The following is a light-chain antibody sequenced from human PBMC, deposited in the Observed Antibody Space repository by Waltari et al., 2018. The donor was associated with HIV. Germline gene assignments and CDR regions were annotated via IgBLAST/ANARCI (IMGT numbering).Light chain of an antibody. CDR2: EVS. V-gene: IGLV2-8*01. CDR1: SSDAGSDNF. CDR3: SSYAGSSTWV. J-gene: IGLJ3*02. Sequence: QSALTQPPSASGSPAQSVTISRPGISSDAGSDNFVPWYQQSPGKAPKFIIYEVSKRPSGVPDRFSGSKSGNTASLTVSGLQADDEADYYCSSYAGSSTWVFGGGTKLTVL.